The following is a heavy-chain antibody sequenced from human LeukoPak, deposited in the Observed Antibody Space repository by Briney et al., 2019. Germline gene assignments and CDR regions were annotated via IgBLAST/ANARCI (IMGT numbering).Heavy chain of an antibody. Sequence: GGSLRLPCVVSRFPFSIYEMNWVRQAPGKGLEWVSNIHNSGTVKYYSDSVKGRFSISRDNAKSSLYLQMNSLRVEDTAVYYCALLAVASDFDYWGQGALVTVSS. V-gene: IGHV3-48*03. CDR3: ALLAVASDFDY. J-gene: IGHJ4*02. CDR2: IHNSGTVK. D-gene: IGHD6-19*01. CDR1: RFPFSIYE.